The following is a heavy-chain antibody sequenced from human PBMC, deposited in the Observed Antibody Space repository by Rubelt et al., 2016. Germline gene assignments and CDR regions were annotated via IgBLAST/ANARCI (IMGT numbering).Heavy chain of an antibody. CDR3: ARGRMGFHYYYYGMDV. CDR2: INHSGST. V-gene: IGHV4-34*01. CDR1: GGSFSGYY. Sequence: QVQLQQWGAGLLKPSETLSLTCAVYGGSFSGYYWSWIRQPPGKGLEWIGEINHSGSTNYNPSLKSRVTISVDTSKNHFSLKLSSVTAADTAVYYCARGRMGFHYYYYGMDVWGQGTTVTVSS. J-gene: IGHJ6*02. D-gene: IGHD1-26*01.